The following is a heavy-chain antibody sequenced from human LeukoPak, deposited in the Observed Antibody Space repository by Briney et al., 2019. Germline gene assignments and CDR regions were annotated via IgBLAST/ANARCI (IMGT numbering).Heavy chain of an antibody. CDR2: INHSGST. CDR3: ARGPGYSNAFDI. D-gene: IGHD5-18*01. V-gene: IGHV4-34*01. J-gene: IGHJ3*02. Sequence: SETLSLTCAVYGGSFSGYYLSWIRQPPGKGLEWIGEINHSGSTNYNPSLKSRVTISVDTSKNQFSLQLSSVTAADTAVYYCARGPGYSNAFDIWGQGTMVTVSS. CDR1: GGSFSGYY.